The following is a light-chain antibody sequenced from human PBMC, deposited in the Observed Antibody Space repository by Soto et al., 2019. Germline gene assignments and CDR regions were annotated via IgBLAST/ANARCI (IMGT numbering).Light chain of an antibody. J-gene: IGKJ1*01. Sequence: DTQMTQSPSSLSASVGDRVTITCRASQSITGYLNWYQQKPGKAPKLLIYAASSLQSGVPSRFSGSGSGTDFTLTISSLQPEDFATYYCQQSYNTPRTFGQGTKVDIK. CDR3: QQSYNTPRT. V-gene: IGKV1-39*01. CDR2: AAS. CDR1: QSITGY.